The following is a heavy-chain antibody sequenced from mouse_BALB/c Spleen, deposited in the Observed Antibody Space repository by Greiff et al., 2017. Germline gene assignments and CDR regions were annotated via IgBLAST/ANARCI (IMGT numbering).Heavy chain of an antibody. CDR1: GFTFTDYY. CDR3: TRDNGYFAY. V-gene: IGHV7-3*02. Sequence: EVQVVESGGGLVQPGGSLRLSCATSGFTFTDYYMNWVRQPPGKALEWLGFIRNKANGYTTEYSASVKGRFTISRDNSQSILYLQMNTMRAEDSATYYCTRDNGYFAYWGQGTLVTVSA. D-gene: IGHD2-2*01. J-gene: IGHJ3*01. CDR2: IRNKANGYTT.